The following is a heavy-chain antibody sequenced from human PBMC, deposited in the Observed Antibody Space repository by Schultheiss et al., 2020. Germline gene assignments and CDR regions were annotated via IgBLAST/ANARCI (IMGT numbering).Heavy chain of an antibody. J-gene: IGHJ6*03. CDR3: AKDLIGSSSAYYYYYMEV. Sequence: GGSLRLSCAASGFTFSTYGMHWVRQAPGKGLEWVAVISYDGSNKYYADSVKGRFTISRDNSKNTLYLQMNSLRAEDTAVYYCAKDLIGSSSAYYYYYMEVWGKGTTVTVSS. CDR2: ISYDGSNK. V-gene: IGHV3-30*18. CDR1: GFTFSTYG. D-gene: IGHD6-6*01.